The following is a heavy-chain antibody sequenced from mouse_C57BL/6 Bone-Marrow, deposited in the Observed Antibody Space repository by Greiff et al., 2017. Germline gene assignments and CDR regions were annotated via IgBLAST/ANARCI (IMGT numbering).Heavy chain of an antibody. J-gene: IGHJ4*01. V-gene: IGHV1-82*01. D-gene: IGHD1-1*01. CDR3: ARSYYGSSYYYAMTT. CDR2: IYPGDGDT. Sequence: QVQLQQSGPELVKPGASVKISCKASGYAFSSSWMNWVKQRPGKGLEWIGRIYPGDGDTNYNGKFKGKATLTADKSSSTAYMQLSSLTSEDSAVYFCARSYYGSSYYYAMTTGVKEPQSPSPQ. CDR1: GYAFSSSW.